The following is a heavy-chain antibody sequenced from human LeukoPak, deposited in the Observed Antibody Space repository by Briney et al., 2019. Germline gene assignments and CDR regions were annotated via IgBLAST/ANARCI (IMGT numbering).Heavy chain of an antibody. V-gene: IGHV3-7*01. CDR2: IKGDGGEK. CDR3: ARGSGWIFDH. J-gene: IGHJ4*02. CDR1: GFIFSDYW. D-gene: IGHD6-19*01. Sequence: GGSLRLSCAASGFIFSDYWIHWVRRAPGKGLEWVANIKGDGGEKFYVDSVKGRFTISRDNAKNSVFLQVNSLRDEDTAVYYCARGSGWIFDHWGQGILVTVSS.